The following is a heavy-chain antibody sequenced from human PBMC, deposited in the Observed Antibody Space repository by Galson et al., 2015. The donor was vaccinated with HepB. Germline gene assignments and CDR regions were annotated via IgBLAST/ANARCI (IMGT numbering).Heavy chain of an antibody. V-gene: IGHV3-23*01. CDR2: ISGSGGNT. D-gene: IGHD3-10*01. CDR3: ARWGYSLTMVRGVTDDAFDI. J-gene: IGHJ3*02. Sequence: SLRLSCAASGFTFSSYAMSWVRQAPEKGLEWLSGISGSGGNTYYADAVKGRFTISRDNSKNTLSLQMNSLRAEDTAIYYCARWGYSLTMVRGVTDDAFDIWGQGTRVTVSS. CDR1: GFTFSSYA.